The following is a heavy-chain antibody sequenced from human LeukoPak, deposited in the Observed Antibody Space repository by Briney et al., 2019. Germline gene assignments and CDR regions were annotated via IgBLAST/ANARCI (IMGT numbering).Heavy chain of an antibody. V-gene: IGHV5-51*01. D-gene: IGHD2-8*01. CDR2: IYPGDSDT. CDR3: AKMYSTSPGSFDY. CDR1: GYSFTTYW. Sequence: GESLKISCKVSGYSFTTYWIGWVRQMPGRGLGWMGIIYPGDSDTRYSPSFKGQVTISADKSISTAYLQWSSLKASDTAMYYCAKMYSTSPGSFDYWGQGTLVTVSS. J-gene: IGHJ4*02.